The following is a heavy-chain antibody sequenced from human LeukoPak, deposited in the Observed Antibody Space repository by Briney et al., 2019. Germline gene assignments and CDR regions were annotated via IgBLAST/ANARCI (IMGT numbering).Heavy chain of an antibody. V-gene: IGHV4-61*02. J-gene: IGHJ4*02. Sequence: SQTLSLTCTVSGGSISSGSYYWSWIRQPGGKGLEWIGRIYTSGSTNYNPSLKSPVTIPVDTSKNQFSLKLSSVTAADTAVYYCARALLTPTMVVSPFDYWGQGTLVTVSS. CDR1: GGSISSGSYY. CDR2: IYTSGST. D-gene: IGHD4-23*01. CDR3: ARALLTPTMVVSPFDY.